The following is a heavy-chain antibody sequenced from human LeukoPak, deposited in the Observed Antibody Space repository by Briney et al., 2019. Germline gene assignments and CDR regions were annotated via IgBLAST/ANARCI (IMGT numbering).Heavy chain of an antibody. V-gene: IGHV4-39*01. CDR2: IYYSGST. Sequence: PSETLSLTCTVSGRSISSNSYYWGWIRQTPGKGLEWIGSIYYSGSTYYNPSLKSRVTISVDTSKNQFSLKLSSVTAADTAVYYCAVYASLYFDDWGQGTLVTVSS. CDR1: GRSISSNSYY. J-gene: IGHJ4*02. D-gene: IGHD3-22*01. CDR3: AVYASLYFDD.